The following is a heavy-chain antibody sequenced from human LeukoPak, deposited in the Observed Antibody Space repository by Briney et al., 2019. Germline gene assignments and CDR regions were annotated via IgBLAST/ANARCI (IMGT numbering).Heavy chain of an antibody. CDR2: ICYSGST. CDR1: GGSISSSTFH. CDR3: TRSGTMVVMRPMYY. J-gene: IGHJ4*02. Sequence: SETLSLTCTVSGGSISSSTFHWGWIRQPPGKGLEWIGGICYSGSTYYHPSLKSRDTISVATSKNQFSLKLTSVTAADTAVYYCTRSGTMVVMRPMYYWGQGTLVTVSS. D-gene: IGHD4-23*01. V-gene: IGHV4-39*01.